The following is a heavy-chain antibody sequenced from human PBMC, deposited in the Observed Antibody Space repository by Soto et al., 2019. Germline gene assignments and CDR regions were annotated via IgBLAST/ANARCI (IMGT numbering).Heavy chain of an antibody. CDR2: ISYSGST. CDR3: ATMGTPATGLYFFDY. D-gene: IGHD1-7*01. Sequence: QVQLQESGPGLVKPSQTLSLTCTVSGGSISSGNYYWSWIRQPPGKGLEWIGFISYSGSTYYNASLKSRVTISVDTSKNQFSLNLSFVPAADTAVYYCATMGTPATGLYFFDYWGQGTLVTVSS. J-gene: IGHJ4*02. CDR1: GGSISSGNYY. V-gene: IGHV4-30-4*01.